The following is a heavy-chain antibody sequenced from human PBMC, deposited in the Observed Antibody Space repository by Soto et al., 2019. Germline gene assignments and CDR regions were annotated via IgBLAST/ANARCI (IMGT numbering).Heavy chain of an antibody. CDR2: IIPIFGTA. CDR1: GGTFSSYA. CDR3: AGGGVVDSRKAYYYGMDV. V-gene: IGHV1-69*12. Sequence: QVQLVQSGAEVKKPGSSVKVSCKASGGTFSSYAISWVRQAPGQGLEWMGGIIPIFGTANYAQKFQGRVTLTEDESASTAYMELSSLRSEDTAVYYCAGGGVVDSRKAYYYGMDVWGQGTTVTVSS. J-gene: IGHJ6*02. D-gene: IGHD2-8*02.